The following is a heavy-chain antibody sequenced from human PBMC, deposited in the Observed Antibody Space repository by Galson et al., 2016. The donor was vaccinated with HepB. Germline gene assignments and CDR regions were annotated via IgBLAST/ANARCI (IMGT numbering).Heavy chain of an antibody. CDR3: TTSSDY. J-gene: IGHJ4*02. CDR1: GFPLSDAW. Sequence: SLRLSCAISGFPLSDAWMTWVRQAPGKGLEWVGRIKWKRDGGTADYAAPLKARFTIPRDDSKNTVYLQMNSLRTEDTAVYYCTTSSDYWGQGTLVAVSS. CDR2: IKWKRDGGTA. V-gene: IGHV3-15*01.